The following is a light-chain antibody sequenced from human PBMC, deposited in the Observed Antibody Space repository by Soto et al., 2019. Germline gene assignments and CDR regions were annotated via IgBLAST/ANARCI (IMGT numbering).Light chain of an antibody. CDR1: QSVSNSY. CDR3: QQYGTSEII. J-gene: IGKJ5*01. Sequence: EFVLTQSPGTLSLSPGERATLSCRASQSVSNSYVAWYQQKSGQAPRRLIYDTSSRVTGIPDRFSGSGSGTDFTLTISRLEPEDFAVFYCQQYGTSEIIFGQGTRLEIK. CDR2: DTS. V-gene: IGKV3-20*01.